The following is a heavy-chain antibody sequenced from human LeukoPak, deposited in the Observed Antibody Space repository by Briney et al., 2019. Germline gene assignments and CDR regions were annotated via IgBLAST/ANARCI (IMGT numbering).Heavy chain of an antibody. V-gene: IGHV4-38-2*02. CDR3: ARGDGGSYQGYFDY. J-gene: IGHJ4*02. CDR2: IYHSGST. D-gene: IGHD1-26*01. CDR1: GYSISSGYY. Sequence: PSETLSLSCTVSGYSISSGYYWGWVRQPPGKGLEWIGEIYHSGSTNYNPSLKSRVTISVDKSKNQFSLKLSSVTAADTAVYYCARGDGGSYQGYFDYWGQGTLVTVSS.